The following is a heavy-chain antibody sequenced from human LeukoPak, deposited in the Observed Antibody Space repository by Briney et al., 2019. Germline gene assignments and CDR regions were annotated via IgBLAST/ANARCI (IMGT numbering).Heavy chain of an antibody. V-gene: IGHV7-4-1*02. CDR1: GYTFTINA. CDR2: INTNTGNP. Sequence: GASVTVSFKASGYTFTINALGWVRQAPGQGLEWMGWINTNTGNPTYAQGFTGRFVSSLDTSDNTAYLQISSLQAEDTAVYSCASFFCTSALCYYLDYWGQGTLVTVSS. D-gene: IGHD2-8*01. J-gene: IGHJ4*02. CDR3: ASFFCTSALCYYLDY.